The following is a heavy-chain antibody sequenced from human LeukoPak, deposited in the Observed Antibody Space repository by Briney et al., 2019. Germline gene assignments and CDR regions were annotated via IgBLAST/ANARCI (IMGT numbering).Heavy chain of an antibody. CDR1: GGSISTYY. CDR2: IYYSGST. D-gene: IGHD3-9*01. V-gene: IGHV4-59*01. CDR3: ARFSNNYDILTDYPMYYFDY. J-gene: IGHJ4*02. Sequence: SETLSLTCTVSGGSISTYYWSWIRQPPGKGLEWIAYIYYSGSTNYNPSLKSRVTISVDTSKNQFSLKLSSVTAADTAVYYCARFSNNYDILTDYPMYYFDYWGQGTLVTVSS.